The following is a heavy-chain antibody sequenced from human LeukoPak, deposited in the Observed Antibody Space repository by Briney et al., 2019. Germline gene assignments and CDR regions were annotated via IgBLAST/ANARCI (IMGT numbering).Heavy chain of an antibody. V-gene: IGHV1-8*03. Sequence: ASVKVSCKASGYTFTSYDINWVRQATGQGLEWMGWMNPNSGNTGYAQKFQGRVTITRNTSISTAYMELSSLRSEDTAVYYCARSPNYCSGGSCYSYYYYYYMDVWGKGTTVTVSS. CDR3: ARSPNYCSGGSCYSYYYYYYMDV. CDR2: MNPNSGNT. CDR1: GYTFTSYD. D-gene: IGHD2-15*01. J-gene: IGHJ6*03.